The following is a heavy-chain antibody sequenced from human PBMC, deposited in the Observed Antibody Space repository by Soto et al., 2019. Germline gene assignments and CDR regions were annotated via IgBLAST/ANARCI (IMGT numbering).Heavy chain of an antibody. J-gene: IGHJ4*02. CDR1: GFMFSSYA. CDR2: ISGSGGST. V-gene: IGHV3-23*01. CDR3: AKDGSWGDHYYFDN. Sequence: GGSLRLSCAVSGFMFSSYAMTWVRQAPGKGLEWVSSISGSGGSTYYSDSVRGRFTISRDNSKKMLYLEMNSLKGDDTAVYYCAKDGSWGDHYYFDNWGQGTLVTVSA. D-gene: IGHD2-21*02.